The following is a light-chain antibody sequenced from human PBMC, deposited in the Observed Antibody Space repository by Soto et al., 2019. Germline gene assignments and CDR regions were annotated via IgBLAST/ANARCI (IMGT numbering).Light chain of an antibody. Sequence: SYELTQPPSVSVSPGQTASITCSGEKLGDKYACWYQQKPGQSPVLVIYQDSKRPSGIPQRFSGSNSGNTATLTISGTQAMEEADYYCQAWDSSTYVFGTGTKLTVL. CDR1: KLGDKY. CDR2: QDS. J-gene: IGLJ1*01. CDR3: QAWDSSTYV. V-gene: IGLV3-1*01.